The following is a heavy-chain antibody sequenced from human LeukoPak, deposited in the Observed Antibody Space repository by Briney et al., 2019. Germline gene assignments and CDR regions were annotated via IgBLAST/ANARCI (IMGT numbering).Heavy chain of an antibody. D-gene: IGHD3-22*01. V-gene: IGHV3-30*02. CDR3: TYYGSSGSDY. J-gene: IGHJ4*02. Sequence: GGSLRLSCAASGFTFSSYGMHWVRQAPGKGLEWVAFIRYDGSNKYYADSVKGRFTISRDNSKNTLYLQMNSLRAEDTAVYYCTYYGSSGSDYWGQGTLVTVSS. CDR1: GFTFSSYG. CDR2: IRYDGSNK.